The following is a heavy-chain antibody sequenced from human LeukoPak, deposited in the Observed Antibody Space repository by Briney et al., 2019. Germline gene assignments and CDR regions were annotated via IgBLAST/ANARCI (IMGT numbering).Heavy chain of an antibody. CDR1: GFTFSNYA. Sequence: GGSLRLSCAASGFTFSNYAMHWVRQAPGKGLEWVAVISSDGSNKYYTDSVKGRFTISRDNSKNTLYLQMGSLRAEDMAVYYCARDGADSGSYYMDVWGKGTTVTVSS. CDR2: ISSDGSNK. CDR3: ARDGADSGSYYMDV. D-gene: IGHD1-26*01. J-gene: IGHJ6*03. V-gene: IGHV3-30*03.